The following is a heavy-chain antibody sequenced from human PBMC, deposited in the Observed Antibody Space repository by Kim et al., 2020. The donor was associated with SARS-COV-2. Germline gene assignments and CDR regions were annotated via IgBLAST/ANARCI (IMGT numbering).Heavy chain of an antibody. Sequence: SVKVSCKASGGTFSSYAISWVRQAPGQGLEWMGGIIPIFGTANYAQKFQGRVTTTADESTSTAYMELSSLRAEDTAVYYCARLGYCSSTSCYGGSGRWGQGTLVTVSS. CDR1: GGTFSSYA. CDR2: IIPIFGTA. V-gene: IGHV1-69*13. CDR3: ARLGYCSSTSCYGGSGR. J-gene: IGHJ4*02. D-gene: IGHD2-2*01.